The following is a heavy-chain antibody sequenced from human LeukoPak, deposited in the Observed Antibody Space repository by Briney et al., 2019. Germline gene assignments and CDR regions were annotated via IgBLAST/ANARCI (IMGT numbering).Heavy chain of an antibody. V-gene: IGHV3-30*18. CDR3: AKDYCGGDCYPDY. Sequence: GGSLRLSCAASGFTFRSYGMHWVRRAPGKGLEWGAVISYDGSNKYYADSVKGRFTISRDNSKNTLYLQMNSLRAEDTAVYYCAKDYCGGDCYPDYWGQGTLVTVSS. J-gene: IGHJ4*02. D-gene: IGHD2-21*02. CDR1: GFTFRSYG. CDR2: ISYDGSNK.